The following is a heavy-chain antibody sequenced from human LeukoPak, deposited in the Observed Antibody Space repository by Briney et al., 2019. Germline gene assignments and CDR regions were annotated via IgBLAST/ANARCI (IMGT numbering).Heavy chain of an antibody. CDR3: ARTPLRGATFFTSYPNWFDT. J-gene: IGHJ5*02. D-gene: IGHD3-10*01. CDR2: VYSSGST. Sequence: KSSETLSLTCAVYGGSFSGYYWSWIRQPPGKGLEWIGRVYSSGSTDYNPSLKSRLSISVDTSKIQFSLRLSSVTVADTAVYYCARTPLRGATFFTSYPNWFDTWGQGTLVTVSS. CDR1: GGSFSGYY. V-gene: IGHV4-59*08.